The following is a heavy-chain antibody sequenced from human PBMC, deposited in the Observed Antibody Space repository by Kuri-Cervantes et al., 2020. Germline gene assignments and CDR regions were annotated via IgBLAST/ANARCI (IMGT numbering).Heavy chain of an antibody. V-gene: IGHV1-2*02. J-gene: IGHJ6*02. CDR1: GYTFTGYY. CDR2: INPNSGGT. CDR3: ARGGEILLWFGEWHEGDMDV. D-gene: IGHD3-10*01. Sequence: ASVKVSCKASGYTFTGYYMHWVRQAPGQGLEWMGWINPNSGGTNYAQRFQGRVTMTRDTSISTAYMEVSRLRADDTAVYYCARGGEILLWFGEWHEGDMDVWGQGTTVTVSS.